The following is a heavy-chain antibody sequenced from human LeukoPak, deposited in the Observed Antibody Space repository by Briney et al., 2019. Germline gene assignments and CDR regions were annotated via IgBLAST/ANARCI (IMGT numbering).Heavy chain of an antibody. CDR3: EATDYDILTGYYHADY. Sequence: PGGSLRLSCAASGFTFSSYSMNWVRQAPGKGLEWVSSISSSSSYIYYADSVKGRFTISRDNAKNSLYLQMNSLRAEDTAVYYCEATDYDILTGYYHADYWGQGTLVTVSS. CDR1: GFTFSSYS. V-gene: IGHV3-21*01. D-gene: IGHD3-9*01. CDR2: ISSSSSYI. J-gene: IGHJ4*02.